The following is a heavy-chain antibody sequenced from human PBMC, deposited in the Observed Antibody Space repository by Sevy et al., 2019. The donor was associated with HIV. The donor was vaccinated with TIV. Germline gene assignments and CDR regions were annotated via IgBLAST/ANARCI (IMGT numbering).Heavy chain of an antibody. V-gene: IGHV3-23*01. CDR3: AREGCTKPHDY. CDR1: GFTFNIYS. J-gene: IGHJ4*02. D-gene: IGHD2-8*01. CDR2: LSFGCGKI. Sequence: GGSLRLSCAASGFTFNIYSMSWVRQTPGKGLEWVATLSFGCGKINHADSVKGRFTMSRVDSKNAVYLQMNNLRVEDTAIYYCAREGCTKPHDYWGQGTLVTGSS.